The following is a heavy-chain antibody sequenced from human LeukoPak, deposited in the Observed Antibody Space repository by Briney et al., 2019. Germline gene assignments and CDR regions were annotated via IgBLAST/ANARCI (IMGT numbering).Heavy chain of an antibody. Sequence: GGSLRLSCAASAFSLNAYNMNWVRQAPGKGLEWVSSISYTGTYIYYADSVKGRFTISRDNAQNSLYLQMNSLRAEDTALYYCAKSYDILTEIYYFDYWGQGTLVTVSS. D-gene: IGHD3-9*01. J-gene: IGHJ4*02. CDR3: AKSYDILTEIYYFDY. CDR1: AFSLNAYN. CDR2: ISYTGTYI. V-gene: IGHV3-21*04.